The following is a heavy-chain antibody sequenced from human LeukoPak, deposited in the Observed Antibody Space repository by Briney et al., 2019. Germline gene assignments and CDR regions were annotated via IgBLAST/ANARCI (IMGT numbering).Heavy chain of an antibody. J-gene: IGHJ4*02. CDR2: ISGSGGST. D-gene: IGHD6-6*01. V-gene: IGHV3-23*01. Sequence: GGSLRLSCAASGFTVSTDHMSWVRQAPGKGLEWVSAISGSGGSTYYADSVKGRFTISRDNSKNTLYLQMNSLRAEDTAVYYCAKGRGVAARLAYFDYWGQGTLVTVSS. CDR1: GFTVSTDH. CDR3: AKGRGVAARLAYFDY.